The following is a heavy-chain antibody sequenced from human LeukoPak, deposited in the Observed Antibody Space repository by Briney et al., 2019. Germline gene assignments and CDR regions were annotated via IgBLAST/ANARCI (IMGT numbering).Heavy chain of an antibody. D-gene: IGHD6-19*01. CDR1: GGSISSYY. Sequence: SGTLSLTCTVSGGSISSYYWSWIRQPPGKGLEWIGYIYYSGSTNYNPSLKSRVTISVDTSKNQFSLKLSSVTAADTAVYYCASASPSSGWYPLDYWGQGTLVTVSS. CDR2: IYYSGST. J-gene: IGHJ4*02. CDR3: ASASPSSGWYPLDY. V-gene: IGHV4-59*08.